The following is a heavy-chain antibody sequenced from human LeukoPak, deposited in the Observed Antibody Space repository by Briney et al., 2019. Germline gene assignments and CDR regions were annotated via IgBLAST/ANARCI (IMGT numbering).Heavy chain of an antibody. D-gene: IGHD6-13*01. CDR2: INPSGGST. J-gene: IGHJ4*02. Sequence: ASVKVSCKASGYTFTSYYMHWVRQAPGQGLEWMGIINPSGGSTSYAQKFQGRVTMTRYTSTSTVYMELSSLRSEDTAVYYCAVSSWYFPVVDYWGQGTLVTVSS. V-gene: IGHV1-46*03. CDR3: AVSSWYFPVVDY. CDR1: GYTFTSYY.